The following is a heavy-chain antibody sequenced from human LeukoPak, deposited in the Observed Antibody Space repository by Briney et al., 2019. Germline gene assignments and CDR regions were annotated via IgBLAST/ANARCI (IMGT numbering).Heavy chain of an antibody. CDR2: ISGSGGST. Sequence: GGSLRLSCAASGFTFSSYAMSWVRQAPGKGLEWVSAISGSGGSTYYADSMKGRFTISRDNSKNTLYLQMNSLRAEDTAVYYCAKPRALRGMRDFDYWGQGTLVTVSS. D-gene: IGHD1-14*01. CDR3: AKPRALRGMRDFDY. V-gene: IGHV3-23*01. CDR1: GFTFSSYA. J-gene: IGHJ4*02.